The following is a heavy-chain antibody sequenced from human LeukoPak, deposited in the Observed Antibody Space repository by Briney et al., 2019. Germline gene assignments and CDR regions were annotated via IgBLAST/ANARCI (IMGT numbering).Heavy chain of an antibody. Sequence: SETLSLTCTVSGGSISSYYWSWIRQPPGKELEWIGYIYYRGSTKYNPSLKSRVTISVDTSERQFSLKLSSVTAADTAAYYCARHMTVTYDAFDTWGQGTMVTVSS. V-gene: IGHV4-59*08. CDR1: GGSISSYY. CDR3: ARHMTVTYDAFDT. D-gene: IGHD3-22*01. J-gene: IGHJ3*02. CDR2: IYYRGST.